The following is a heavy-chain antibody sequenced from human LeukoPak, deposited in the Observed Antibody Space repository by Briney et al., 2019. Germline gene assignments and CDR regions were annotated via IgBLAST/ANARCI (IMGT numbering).Heavy chain of an antibody. V-gene: IGHV3-23*01. Sequence: GGSLRLSCAASGFTFSSYAMSWVRQAPGKGLERVSAISGSGGRTYYADSVKGRFTITSDNSKNTLYLQMNSLRAEDTAVDYCAKADSSGLPYYFDYLGQGTLVTVSS. CDR3: AKADSSGLPYYFDY. J-gene: IGHJ4*02. CDR1: GFTFSSYA. D-gene: IGHD3-22*01. CDR2: ISGSGGRT.